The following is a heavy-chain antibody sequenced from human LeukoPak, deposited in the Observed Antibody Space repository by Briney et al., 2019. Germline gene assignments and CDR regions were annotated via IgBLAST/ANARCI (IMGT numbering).Heavy chain of an antibody. CDR2: ITSSSSHI. V-gene: IGHV3-21*01. CDR1: GFTFSSYS. J-gene: IGHJ4*02. D-gene: IGHD2-15*01. CDR3: ARGYCTGGSCPWTYFDS. Sequence: PGGSLRLSCAVSGFTFSSYSMNWVRQAPGKGLEWVSSITSSSSHIFYADSVKGRFTISRDNAKNSLYLQMNSLRAEGTAVYSCARGYCTGGSCPWTYFDSWGQGTLVTVSS.